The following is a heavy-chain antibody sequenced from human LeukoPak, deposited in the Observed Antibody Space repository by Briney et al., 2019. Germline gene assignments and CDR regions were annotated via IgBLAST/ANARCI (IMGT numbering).Heavy chain of an antibody. CDR1: GGTFSSYA. V-gene: IGHV1-69*04. CDR2: IIPILGIA. D-gene: IGHD3-22*01. J-gene: IGHJ3*02. Sequence: SVKVSCKASGGTFSSYAISWVRQAPGQGLEWMGRIIPILGIANYAQKFQGRVTITADKSTSTAYMELSSLRSEDTAVYYCARDPDYYDSRGYYYIDAFDIWGQGTMVTVSS. CDR3: ARDPDYYDSRGYYYIDAFDI.